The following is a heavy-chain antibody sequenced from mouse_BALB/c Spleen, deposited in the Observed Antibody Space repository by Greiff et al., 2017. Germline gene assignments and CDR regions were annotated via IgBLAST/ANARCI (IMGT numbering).Heavy chain of an antibody. Sequence: VMLVESGPGLVAPSQSLSITCTVSGFSLTSYGVHWVRQPPGKGLEWLGVIWAGGSTNYNSALMSRLSISKDNSKSQVFLKMNSLQTDDTAMYYCARGITTATRPMDYWGQGTSVTVSS. V-gene: IGHV2-9*02. J-gene: IGHJ4*01. CDR3: ARGITTATRPMDY. CDR1: GFSLTSYG. D-gene: IGHD1-2*01. CDR2: IWAGGST.